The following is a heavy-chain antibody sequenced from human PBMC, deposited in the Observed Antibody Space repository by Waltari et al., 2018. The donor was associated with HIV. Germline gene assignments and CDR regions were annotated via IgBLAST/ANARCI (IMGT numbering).Heavy chain of an antibody. CDR2: ISRTSSYI. CDR1: GCPFSGKA. J-gene: IGHJ4*02. CDR3: ARDERRCNSGDCYPSDY. V-gene: IGHV3-21*01. D-gene: IGHD2-21*02. Sequence: EVHLVASGGGRVKPGESLRHSCTASGCPFSGKAMKWVRQAPGKGLEWVSAISRTSSYIYYADSVKGRFTISRDNAKNSVYLQMNSLRVEDTAVYYCARDERRCNSGDCYPSDYWGQGTLVTVSS.